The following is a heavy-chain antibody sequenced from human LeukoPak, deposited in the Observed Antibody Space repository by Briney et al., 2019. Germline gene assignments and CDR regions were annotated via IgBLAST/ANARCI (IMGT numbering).Heavy chain of an antibody. J-gene: IGHJ3*02. CDR3: ARRSPTADAFDI. Sequence: GASVKVSCKASGYSFSRNAINWVRRAPGQGLEWMGWINTKTGTPTYAQGFTGRFVFSLDISVSTAYLQISSLKAEDSAIYYCARRSPTADAFDIWGQGTMVTVSS. CDR1: GYSFSRNA. D-gene: IGHD4-11*01. CDR2: INTKTGTP. V-gene: IGHV7-4-1*02.